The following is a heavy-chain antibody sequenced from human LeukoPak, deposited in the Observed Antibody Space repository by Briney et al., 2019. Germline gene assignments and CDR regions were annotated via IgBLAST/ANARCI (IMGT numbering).Heavy chain of an antibody. Sequence: SETLSLTCSVSGGSISSYYWSWIRQPPGKGLEWIGYIYYSGSTRYNPSLKSRVTISVDTSKNQFSLKLSSVTAADTAVYYCAKNVRYDFLFDPWGQGTLVTVFS. D-gene: IGHD3-3*01. J-gene: IGHJ5*02. CDR3: AKNVRYDFLFDP. CDR1: GGSISSYY. CDR2: IYYSGST. V-gene: IGHV4-59*08.